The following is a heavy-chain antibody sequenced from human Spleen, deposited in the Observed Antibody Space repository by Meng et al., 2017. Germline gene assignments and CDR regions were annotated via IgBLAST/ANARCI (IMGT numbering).Heavy chain of an antibody. CDR3: ARGHLWLHF. J-gene: IGHJ4*02. V-gene: IGHV3-23*01. CDR1: GFIFRRIA. Sequence: GESLKISCAASGFIFRRIAMTWVRQAPGKGLEWISIISPSGGRTNYADSVKGRFSISRDNSKNLLYLDMDSLRADDTAVYYCARGHLWLHFWGQGTLVTVSS. D-gene: IGHD5-18*01. CDR2: ISPSGGRT.